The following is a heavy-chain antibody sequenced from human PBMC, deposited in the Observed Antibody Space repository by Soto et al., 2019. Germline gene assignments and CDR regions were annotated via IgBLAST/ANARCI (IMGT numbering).Heavy chain of an antibody. CDR1: GFSFSGST. CDR3: TRSAVHFGVPTKGGVYYTYYMDV. CDR2: IRGKINNYAA. V-gene: IGHV3-73*01. Sequence: EVQLVESGGDLVQPGGSLKLSCAASGFSFSGSTIHWVRQASGKGLEWLCRIRGKINNYAAAYGASVKGRITMSRDDSQDTGYLQINSLKTEDTAVYYCTRSAVHFGVPTKGGVYYTYYMDVWGKGTTVTVSS. D-gene: IGHD3-3*01. J-gene: IGHJ6*03.